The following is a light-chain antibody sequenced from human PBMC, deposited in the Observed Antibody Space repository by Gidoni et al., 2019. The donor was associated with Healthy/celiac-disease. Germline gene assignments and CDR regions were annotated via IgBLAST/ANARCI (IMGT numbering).Light chain of an antibody. V-gene: IGLV3-25*03. CDR2: KDS. CDR3: QSADSSDNYV. J-gene: IGLJ1*01. Sequence: SYELTQPPSVSVSPGQTARITCSGDALPKQYAYWYQQKPGQAPVLVIYKDSERPSGIPERFSGSSSGTTVTLTISGVQAEDEADYYCQSADSSDNYVFGTGTKVTVL. CDR1: ALPKQY.